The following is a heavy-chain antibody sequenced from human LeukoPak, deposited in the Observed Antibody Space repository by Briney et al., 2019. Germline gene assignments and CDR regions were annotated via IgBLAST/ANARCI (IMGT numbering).Heavy chain of an antibody. V-gene: IGHV6-1*01. Sequence: SQTLSLTCAISGDSVSSNTVSWNWIRQSPSRGLEWLGRTYYRSKWSSDYAVSVKSRITINADTSKNQFSLQLNSMTPEDTAVYYCARAFSAPGNHWFDPWGQGTLVTVSS. J-gene: IGHJ5*02. CDR2: TYYRSKWSS. CDR3: ARAFSAPGNHWFDP. D-gene: IGHD6-13*01. CDR1: GDSVSSNTVS.